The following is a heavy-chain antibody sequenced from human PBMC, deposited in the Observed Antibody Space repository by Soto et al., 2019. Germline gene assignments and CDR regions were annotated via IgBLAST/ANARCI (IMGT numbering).Heavy chain of an antibody. J-gene: IGHJ6*02. CDR2: VHYSGSS. V-gene: IGHV4-59*01. CDR3: ARGHFIGVSRNSLMRSPFSMDV. CDR1: GGSISSYY. Sequence: SETLSLTCTVSGGSISSYYWSWIRQPPGKGLEWMGYVHYSGSSNYNPSLKSRVTISADTSKDQVSLNLNSVTAADSAVYYCARGHFIGVSRNSLMRSPFSMDVWGQGTTVTVSS. D-gene: IGHD3-16*01.